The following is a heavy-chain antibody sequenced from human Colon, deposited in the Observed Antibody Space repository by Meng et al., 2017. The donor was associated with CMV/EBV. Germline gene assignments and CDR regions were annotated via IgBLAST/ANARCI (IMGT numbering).Heavy chain of an antibody. D-gene: IGHD3-3*02. V-gene: IGHV1-2*02. CDR3: GRDRHLDP. Sequence: QVQLVQSGAEVKKPGASVKVSCKTSGYTFTDYYSHWVRQAPGQGLEWMGWINSISGDTNYAQKFQGRVTMTRDTSITTAYMELNSLKSDDTAVYYCGRDRHLDPWGQGTLVTSPQ. CDR1: GYTFTDYY. J-gene: IGHJ5*02. CDR2: INSISGDT.